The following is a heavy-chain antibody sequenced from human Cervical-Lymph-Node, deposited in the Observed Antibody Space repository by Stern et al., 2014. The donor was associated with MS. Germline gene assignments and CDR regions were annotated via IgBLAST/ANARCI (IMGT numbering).Heavy chain of an antibody. CDR3: ARLRGYNVLTGYLDY. V-gene: IGHV1-46*01. D-gene: IGHD3-9*01. CDR1: GYTFTNYY. Sequence: QVQLVQSGAEVKKPGASVKISCKASGYTFTNYYMHWVRQAPGQGLEWMGIINPIGSSRSYAQNFEGRVTMTRNTSTSTVNMELSSLTSGDTAVYYCARLRGYNVLTGYLDYWGQGTLVTVSS. CDR2: INPIGSSR. J-gene: IGHJ4*02.